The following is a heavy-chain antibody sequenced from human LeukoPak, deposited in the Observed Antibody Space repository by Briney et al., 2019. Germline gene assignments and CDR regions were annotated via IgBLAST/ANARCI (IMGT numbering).Heavy chain of an antibody. Sequence: GGSLRLSCAASGFTFSSYAMSWVRQAPGKGLEWVSAISSSGSGTYYADSVKGRFAISRDSSKNTLYLQMNSLRAEDTAVYYCAKDRSQLWLSYFDYWGQGTLVTASS. V-gene: IGHV3-23*01. D-gene: IGHD5-18*01. CDR2: ISSSGSGT. CDR1: GFTFSSYA. CDR3: AKDRSQLWLSYFDY. J-gene: IGHJ4*02.